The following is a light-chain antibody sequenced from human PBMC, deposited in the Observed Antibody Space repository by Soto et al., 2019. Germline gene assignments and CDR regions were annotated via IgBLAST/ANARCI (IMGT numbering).Light chain of an antibody. V-gene: IGLV2-14*01. J-gene: IGLJ2*01. CDR3: SSYTSSSTHVV. CDR2: EVR. CDR1: SSDVGGYNY. Sequence: QSALTQPASVSGSPGQSITISCTGTSSDVGGYNYVSWYQQQPGKAPKLMIYEVRNRPSGVSNRFSGSKSGNTASLTISGLQAEDEADYCCSSYTSSSTHVVFGGGTKLTV.